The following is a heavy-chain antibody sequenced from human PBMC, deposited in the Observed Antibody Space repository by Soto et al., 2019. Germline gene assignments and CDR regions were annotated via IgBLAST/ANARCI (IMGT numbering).Heavy chain of an antibody. D-gene: IGHD2-2*01. CDR3: ASPHPFFVLVPGTRHTTGGMDV. Sequence: ASVKVSCKASGGTFSSYAISWVRQAPGQGLERMGGIIPIFGTANYAQKFQGRVTITADESTSTAYMELSSLRSEDTAVYYCASPHPFFVLVPGTRHTTGGMDVWGQGTTVTVSS. CDR2: IIPIFGTA. CDR1: GGTFSSYA. J-gene: IGHJ6*02. V-gene: IGHV1-69*13.